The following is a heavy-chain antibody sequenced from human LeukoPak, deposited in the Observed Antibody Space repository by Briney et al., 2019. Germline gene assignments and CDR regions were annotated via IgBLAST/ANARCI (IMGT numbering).Heavy chain of an antibody. CDR2: IRYDGSNK. D-gene: IGHD3-3*01. Sequence: PGGSLRLSCAASGVTFSSYGMHWVRQAPGKGLGWVAFIRYDGSNKYYADSVKGQLTISRDNSKNTLYLKMNSLRAEDTAVYSCAKVRAGYYDFWSGSLPGHDAFDIWGQGTMVTVSS. J-gene: IGHJ3*02. V-gene: IGHV3-30*02. CDR1: GVTFSSYG. CDR3: AKVRAGYYDFWSGSLPGHDAFDI.